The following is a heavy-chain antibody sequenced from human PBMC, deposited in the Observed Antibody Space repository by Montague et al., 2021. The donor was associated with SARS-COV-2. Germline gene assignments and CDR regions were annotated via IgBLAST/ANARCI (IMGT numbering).Heavy chain of an antibody. CDR3: ARLGDGVVPSPILGVGSYYSYYYMDV. CDR2: IHRGGST. CDR1: GGSFSTYS. V-gene: IGHV4-34*01. J-gene: IGHJ6*03. D-gene: IGHD3-10*01. Sequence: SETLSLTCAVHGGSFSTYSWNWIRQPPGKGLEWIGEIHRGGSTNYNPSLKSRVTISADTSKNQFSLKLTSVAAADTAVYYCARLGDGVVPSPILGVGSYYSYYYMDVWGKGTTVTVSS.